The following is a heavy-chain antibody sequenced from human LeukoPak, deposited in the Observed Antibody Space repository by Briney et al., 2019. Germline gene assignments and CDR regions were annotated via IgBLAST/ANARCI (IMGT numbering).Heavy chain of an antibody. Sequence: NPGGSLRLSCTASGFTYSNYAMNWVRQAPGKGLEWVSSISSSSSYIYYANSLKGRFTISRDNAKNSLYLQMNSLRAEDTAVYYCAGPRGNWYIFDYWGQGTLVTVSS. D-gene: IGHD1-1*01. CDR1: GFTYSNYA. J-gene: IGHJ4*02. V-gene: IGHV3-21*01. CDR3: AGPRGNWYIFDY. CDR2: ISSSSSYI.